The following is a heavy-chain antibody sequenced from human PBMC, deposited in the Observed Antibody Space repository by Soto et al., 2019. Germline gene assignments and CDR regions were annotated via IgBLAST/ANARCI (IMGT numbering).Heavy chain of an antibody. CDR3: AKDIGHYYDSSGYYYVSHAFDI. D-gene: IGHD3-22*01. J-gene: IGHJ3*02. CDR1: GFTFDDYA. CDR2: ISWNSGSI. V-gene: IGHV3-9*01. Sequence: EVQLVESGGGLVQPGRSLRLSCAASGFTFDDYAMHWVRQAPGKGLEWVSGISWNSGSIGYADSVKGRFTISRDNAKNSLYLQMNSLRAEDTALYYCAKDIGHYYDSSGYYYVSHAFDIWCQGSMVTVSS.